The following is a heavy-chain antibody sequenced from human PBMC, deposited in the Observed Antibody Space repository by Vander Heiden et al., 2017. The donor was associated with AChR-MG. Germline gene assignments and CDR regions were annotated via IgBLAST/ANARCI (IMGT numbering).Heavy chain of an antibody. CDR2: IWYDGSNK. CDR3: ARGGTRSIFGVVIPRGFDY. V-gene: IGHV3-33*01. Sequence: QVQLVESGGGVVQPGRSLRLSCAASGFTFSSYGMHWVRQAPGKGLEWVAVIWYDGSNKYYADSVKGRFTISRDNSKNTLYLQMNSLRAEDTAVYYCARGGTRSIFGVVIPRGFDYWGQGTLVTVSS. J-gene: IGHJ4*02. CDR1: GFTFSSYG. D-gene: IGHD3-3*01.